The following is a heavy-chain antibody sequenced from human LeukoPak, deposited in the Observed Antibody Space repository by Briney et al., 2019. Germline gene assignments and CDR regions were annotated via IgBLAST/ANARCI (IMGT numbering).Heavy chain of an antibody. D-gene: IGHD2-2*01. V-gene: IGHV3-30*18. J-gene: IGHJ4*02. CDR3: AKGPRYCSSTSCFPPFDY. CDR2: ISYDGSNK. Sequence: GRSLRLSCGASGFTFSDYGMHWVRQAPGKGVEGVAVISYDGSNKYYADSVKGRFTISRENSKNTLYLQMNSLRAEDTAVYYCAKGPRYCSSTSCFPPFDYWGQGTLVTVSS. CDR1: GFTFSDYG.